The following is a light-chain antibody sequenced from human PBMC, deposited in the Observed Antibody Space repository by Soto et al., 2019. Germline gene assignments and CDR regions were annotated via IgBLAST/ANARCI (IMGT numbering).Light chain of an antibody. Sequence: EIVLTHSPATLSLSPGERATLSCRASQNINTYLAWFRQKPGQAPRLLIYDTSNRATGIPARISGSGSGTDFTLTISSLEPEDFAVYYCQQRSNWPITFGQGTRLEIK. CDR1: QNINTY. CDR2: DTS. CDR3: QQRSNWPIT. J-gene: IGKJ5*01. V-gene: IGKV3-11*01.